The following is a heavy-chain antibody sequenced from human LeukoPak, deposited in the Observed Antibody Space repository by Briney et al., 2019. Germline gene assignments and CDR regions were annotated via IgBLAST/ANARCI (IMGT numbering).Heavy chain of an antibody. CDR2: IVPIFGTA. Sequence: GASVKVSCKASGGTFSSYAISWVRQAPGQGLEWMGGIVPIFGTANYAQKFQGRVTITTDESTSTAYMELSSLRSEDTAVYYCARGRDIVVVPARYYYYMDVWGKGTTVTGSS. D-gene: IGHD2-2*01. V-gene: IGHV1-69*05. CDR3: ARGRDIVVVPARYYYYMDV. J-gene: IGHJ6*03. CDR1: GGTFSSYA.